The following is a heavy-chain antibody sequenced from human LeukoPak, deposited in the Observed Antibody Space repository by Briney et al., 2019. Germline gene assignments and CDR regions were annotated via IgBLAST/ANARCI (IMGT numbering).Heavy chain of an antibody. Sequence: GGSLRLSCAASGFTFSTYWMHWVRQAPGKGLVWVSRIDSDGTGTIYADSVKGRFTISRDNAKNTVYLQMNSLRAEDTAVYYCTREGLDPWGQGTLVTASS. CDR3: TREGLDP. CDR1: GFTFSTYW. CDR2: IDSDGTGT. V-gene: IGHV3-74*01. J-gene: IGHJ5*02.